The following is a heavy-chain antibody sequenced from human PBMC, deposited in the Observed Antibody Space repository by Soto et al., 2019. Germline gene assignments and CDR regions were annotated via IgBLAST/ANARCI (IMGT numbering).Heavy chain of an antibody. V-gene: IGHV3-23*01. CDR1: GFTFSSYA. CDR3: AKDGGFTMIVVVTYFDY. J-gene: IGHJ4*02. D-gene: IGHD3-22*01. Sequence: GSLRLSCAASGFTFSSYAMSWVRQAPGKGLEWVSAISGSGGSTYYADSVKGRFTISRDNSKNTLYLQMNSLRAEDTAVYYCAKDGGFTMIVVVTYFDYWGQGTLVTVSS. CDR2: ISGSGGST.